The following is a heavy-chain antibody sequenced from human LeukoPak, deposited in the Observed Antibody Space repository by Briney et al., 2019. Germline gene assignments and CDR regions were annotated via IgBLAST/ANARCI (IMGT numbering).Heavy chain of an antibody. D-gene: IGHD3-22*01. Sequence: GGSLRLSCAASGFTFSNYAMSWVRQAPGKGLEWVSAINGSGGSTYYADSVKGRFTISRDNSKNTLYLQMNSLRAEDTAVYYCAKSRAWVTTLFDYWGQGTLVTVSS. CDR1: GFTFSNYA. CDR2: INGSGGST. V-gene: IGHV3-23*01. CDR3: AKSRAWVTTLFDY. J-gene: IGHJ4*02.